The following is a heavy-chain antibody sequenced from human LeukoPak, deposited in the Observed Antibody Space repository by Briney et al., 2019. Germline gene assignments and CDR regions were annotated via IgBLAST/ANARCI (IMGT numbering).Heavy chain of an antibody. V-gene: IGHV3-11*04. D-gene: IGHD3-10*02. CDR2: ISNSGNTI. Sequence: GGSLRLSCAASGFTFSDYMSWIRQAPGKGLEWVSYISNSGNTIYYADSVKGRFTISRDNAKNSLYLQMNSLRAEDTAVYYCAELGITMIGGVWGKGTTVTISS. J-gene: IGHJ6*04. CDR1: GFTFSDY. CDR3: AELGITMIGGV.